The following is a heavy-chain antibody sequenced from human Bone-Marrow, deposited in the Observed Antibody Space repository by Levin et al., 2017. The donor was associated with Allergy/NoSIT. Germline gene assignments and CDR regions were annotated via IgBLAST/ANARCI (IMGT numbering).Heavy chain of an antibody. Sequence: PSETLSLTCIVSGGSITKTDFYWSWLRQSPDKGLEWIAYISYSGTSYSNPSLKSRVSISSDTSTNQFSLKVTSVTAADTAVYYCAGHFGPGGYSDFHFWGPGTRVVVSS. CDR2: ISYSGTS. V-gene: IGHV4-30-4*01. D-gene: IGHD3-10*01. J-gene: IGHJ4*02. CDR1: GGSITKTDFY. CDR3: AGHFGPGGYSDFHF.